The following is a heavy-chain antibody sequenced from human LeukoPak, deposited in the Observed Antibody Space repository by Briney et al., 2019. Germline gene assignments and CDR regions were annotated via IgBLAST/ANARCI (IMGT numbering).Heavy chain of an antibody. V-gene: IGHV3-9*01. CDR2: ISWNSGSI. D-gene: IGHD1-26*01. Sequence: GRSLRLCCAASGFTFDDYAMHWVRQATGKGLEWVSGISWNSGSIGYADSVKGRFTISRDNAKNSLYLQMNSLRAEDTALYYCANAGSYYGGVAFDIWGQGTMVTVSS. CDR3: ANAGSYYGGVAFDI. J-gene: IGHJ3*02. CDR1: GFTFDDYA.